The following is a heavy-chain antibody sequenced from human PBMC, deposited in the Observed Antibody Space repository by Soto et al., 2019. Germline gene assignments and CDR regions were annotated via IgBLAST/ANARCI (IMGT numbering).Heavy chain of an antibody. CDR3: ARVDLHCGGDCYLDY. Sequence: WETLSLTCTVSGGSISSYYWSWIRQPPGKGLEWIGYIYYSGSTNYNPSLKSRVTISVDTSKNQFSLKLSSVTAADTAVYYCARVDLHCGGDCYLDYCGPRTLVTVSS. CDR2: IYYSGST. CDR1: GGSISSYY. D-gene: IGHD2-21*02. J-gene: IGHJ4*02. V-gene: IGHV4-59*01.